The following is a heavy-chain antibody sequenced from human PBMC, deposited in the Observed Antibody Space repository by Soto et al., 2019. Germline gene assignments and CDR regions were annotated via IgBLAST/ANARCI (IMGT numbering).Heavy chain of an antibody. V-gene: IGHV1-18*01. CDR3: ARDTKITIFGVVILYGMDV. J-gene: IGHJ6*02. Sequence: ASVKVSCKASGYTFTSYGISWVRRAPGQGLEWMGWISAYNGNTNYAQKLQGRVTMTTDTSTSTAYMELRSLRSDDTAVYYCARDTKITIFGVVILYGMDVWGQGTTVTVSS. D-gene: IGHD3-3*01. CDR1: GYTFTSYG. CDR2: ISAYNGNT.